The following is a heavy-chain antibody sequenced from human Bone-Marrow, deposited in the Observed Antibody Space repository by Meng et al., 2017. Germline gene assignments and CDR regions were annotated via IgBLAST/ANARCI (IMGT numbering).Heavy chain of an antibody. Sequence: SVKVSCKASGGTFSSYAISWVRQAPGQGLEWMGGIIPIFGTANYAQKFQGRVTITADKSTSTAYMELSSLRSEDTAVYYCARVAFQISMIRAVSVLDPWGQGSLVTVSS. CDR1: GGTFSSYA. D-gene: IGHD3-10*01. J-gene: IGHJ5*02. CDR2: IIPIFGTA. V-gene: IGHV1-69*06. CDR3: ARVAFQISMIRAVSVLDP.